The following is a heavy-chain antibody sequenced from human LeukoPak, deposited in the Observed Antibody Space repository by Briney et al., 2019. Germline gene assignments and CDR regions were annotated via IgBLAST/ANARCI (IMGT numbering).Heavy chain of an antibody. D-gene: IGHD1-26*01. V-gene: IGHV4-38-2*01. J-gene: IGHJ6*03. CDR1: GFTFSNAW. Sequence: GSLRLSCAASGFTFSNAWMSWIRQPPRKGLEWIGTIYHNGNTYYNPSLKSRVTIHIDTSKNQFSLKLSSVTAADTAVYYCARLDFGGSYESPYYYYMDVWGKGTTVTISS. CDR2: IYHNGNT. CDR3: ARLDFGGSYESPYYYYMDV.